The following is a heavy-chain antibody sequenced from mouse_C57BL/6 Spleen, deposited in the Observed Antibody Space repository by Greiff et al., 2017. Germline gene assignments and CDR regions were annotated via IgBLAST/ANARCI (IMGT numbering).Heavy chain of an antibody. J-gene: IGHJ1*03. CDR2: IYPGDGDT. Sequence: QVQLQQSGPELVKPGASVKISCKASGYAFSSSWMNWVKQRPGKGLEWIGRIYPGDGDTNYNGKFKGKATLTADKSSSTAYMQLSSLTSEDSAVYFCARSSNYGWYFDVWGTGTTVTVSS. CDR3: ARSSNYGWYFDV. V-gene: IGHV1-82*01. D-gene: IGHD2-5*01. CDR1: GYAFSSSW.